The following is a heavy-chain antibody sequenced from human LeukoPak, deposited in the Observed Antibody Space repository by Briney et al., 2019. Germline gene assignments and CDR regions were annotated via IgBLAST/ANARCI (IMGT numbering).Heavy chain of an antibody. Sequence: SVKVSCKASGYTFTSYYMHWVRQAPGQGLEWMGGTNPIFCTANYAQKFQGRVTIPTDESTSTAYMELSRLRSEDTAVYYCARDLEVPAAMNPFDIWGQGTMVTVSS. CDR1: GYTFTSYY. CDR2: TNPIFCTA. D-gene: IGHD2-2*01. J-gene: IGHJ3*02. CDR3: ARDLEVPAAMNPFDI. V-gene: IGHV1-69*05.